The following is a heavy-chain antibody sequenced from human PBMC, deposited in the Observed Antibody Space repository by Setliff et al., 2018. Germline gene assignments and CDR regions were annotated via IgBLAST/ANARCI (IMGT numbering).Heavy chain of an antibody. D-gene: IGHD2-15*01. CDR3: ATSGFCSSGSCYSFDD. V-gene: IGHV4-61*09. J-gene: IGHJ4*02. CDR2: IYTSWST. Sequence: PSETLSLTCTVSGDPMSSRRYYWAWIRQPAGKGLEWIGQIYTSWSTNYNPSLKSRVTMSLDASKNRFSLNLTSVTAADTAVYLCATSGFCSSGSCYSFDDWGQGALVTVSS. CDR1: GDPMSSRRYY.